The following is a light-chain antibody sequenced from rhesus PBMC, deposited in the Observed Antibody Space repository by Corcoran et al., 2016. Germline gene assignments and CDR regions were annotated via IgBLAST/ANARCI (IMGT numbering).Light chain of an antibody. CDR2: AAS. CDR1: QTIGNY. V-gene: IGKV1-41*01. Sequence: DIQMTQSPSSLSASVGDRVTCTCRASQTIGNYVSWYQQEPGKAPKLLISAASGLQSGVPSRFSATGSWTEFTLTISNLQPEDFATYYCHQFKIYPLTFGGGSKVKV. J-gene: IGKJ4*01. CDR3: HQFKIYPLT.